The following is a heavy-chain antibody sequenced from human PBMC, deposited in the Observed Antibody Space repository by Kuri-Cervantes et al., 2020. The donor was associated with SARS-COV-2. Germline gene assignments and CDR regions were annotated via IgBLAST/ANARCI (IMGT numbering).Heavy chain of an antibody. CDR1: GYTFTSYG. CDR3: ARAPYNSGRRGADY. V-gene: IGHV1-18*01. J-gene: IGHJ4*02. Sequence: ASVKVSCKASGYTFTSYGISWVRQAPGQGLEWMGWTSAYNGNTNYAQKLQGRVNMTTDTSTSTAYMDLRSLRSDDTAVYYCARAPYNSGRRGADYWGQGTLVTVSS. D-gene: IGHD1-26*01. CDR2: TSAYNGNT.